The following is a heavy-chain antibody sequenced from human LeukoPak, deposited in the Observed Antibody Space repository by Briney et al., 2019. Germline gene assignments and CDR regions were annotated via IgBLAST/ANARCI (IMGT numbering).Heavy chain of an antibody. CDR3: ARAPDYFESSENGMDV. Sequence: ASVKDSCKASGNTFSNYGMNWVRQAPGQGLEWMGWISTKTGNPMYAQGFTGRFVFSLDTSVSTAYLQISSLKAEDTAVYYCARAPDYFESSENGMDVWGQGTTVIVSS. D-gene: IGHD3-22*01. CDR2: ISTKTGNP. V-gene: IGHV7-4-1*02. J-gene: IGHJ6*02. CDR1: GNTFSNYG.